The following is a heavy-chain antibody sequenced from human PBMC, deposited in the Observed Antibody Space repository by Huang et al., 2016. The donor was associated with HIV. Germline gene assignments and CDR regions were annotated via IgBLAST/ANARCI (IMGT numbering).Heavy chain of an antibody. CDR2: IRPNSGDT. CDR3: ARGSASVGFPSFDY. CDR1: GYTFTGYY. Sequence: QVQLVQSGAEVKKPGASVKVSCKASGYTFTGYYMHWVRQAPGQGLQWMGLIRPNSGDTYYGQEFQGRVTMTLDTSVSTAYMELTSLRSDDTAVYYCARGSASVGFPSFDYWGQGTLATVSS. V-gene: IGHV1-2*02. J-gene: IGHJ4*02. D-gene: IGHD1-26*01.